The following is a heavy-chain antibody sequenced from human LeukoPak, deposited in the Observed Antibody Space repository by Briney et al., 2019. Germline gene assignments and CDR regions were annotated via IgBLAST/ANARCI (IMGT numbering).Heavy chain of an antibody. V-gene: IGHV4-30-4*08. CDR1: GGSISSGDYY. J-gene: IGHJ4*02. D-gene: IGHD3-10*01. CDR2: IYYSGST. Sequence: PSETLSLTCTVSGGSISSGDYYWSWIRQPPGKGLEWIGYIYYSGSTYYYPSLKSRVTISVDTSKNQFSLKLSSVTAADTAVYYCARETHDPTLVRGVVDYWGRGTLVTVSS. CDR3: ARETHDPTLVRGVVDY.